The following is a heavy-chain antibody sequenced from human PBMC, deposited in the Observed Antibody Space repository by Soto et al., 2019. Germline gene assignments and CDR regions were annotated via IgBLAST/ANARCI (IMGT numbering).Heavy chain of an antibody. CDR1: GGSISSSNW. Sequence: QVQLQESGPGLVKPSGTLSLTCAVSGGSISSSNWWSWVRQPPGKGLEWIGEIYHSGSTNYNPSLKDRGTLXXDXSXIQSSLKLSPVTAADTAVYYCARWARRATSGTPFDYWGQGTLVTVSS. V-gene: IGHV4-4*02. CDR3: ARWARRATSGTPFDY. CDR2: IYHSGST. J-gene: IGHJ4*02. D-gene: IGHD3-10*01.